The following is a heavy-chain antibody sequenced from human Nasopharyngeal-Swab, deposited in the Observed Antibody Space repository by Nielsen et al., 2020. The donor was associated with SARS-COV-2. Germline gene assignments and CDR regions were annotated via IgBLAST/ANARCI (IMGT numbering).Heavy chain of an antibody. CDR3: ASSSGWYSG. CDR2: ISSSGSTI. J-gene: IGHJ4*02. V-gene: IGHV3-11*04. Sequence: RQAPGKGLEWVSYISSSGSTIYYADSVKGRFTISRDNAKNSLYLQMNSLRAEDTAVYYCASSSGWYSGWGQGTLVTVSS. D-gene: IGHD6-19*01.